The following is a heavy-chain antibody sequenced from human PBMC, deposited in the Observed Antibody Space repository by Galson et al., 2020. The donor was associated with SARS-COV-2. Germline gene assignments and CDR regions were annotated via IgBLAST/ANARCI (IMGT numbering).Heavy chain of an antibody. Sequence: GESLKISCVTSGFTFTTYGMHWVRQAPGKGLEWVALISYDGSNIDYADSVKGRFTISRDDSKNTLYLQMDSLTTEDTAMYYCAKAPFASGSYSFIVEYWGQGTLVTVSS. CDR2: ISYDGSNI. CDR3: AKAPFASGSYSFIVEY. J-gene: IGHJ4*02. D-gene: IGHD3-10*01. V-gene: IGHV3-30*18. CDR1: GFTFTTYG.